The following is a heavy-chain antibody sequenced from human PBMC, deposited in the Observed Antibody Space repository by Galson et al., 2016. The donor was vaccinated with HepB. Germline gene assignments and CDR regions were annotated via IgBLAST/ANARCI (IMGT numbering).Heavy chain of an antibody. D-gene: IGHD2-21*02. CDR2: IKSKSEGTT. J-gene: IGHJ4*02. CDR1: GFNFNEVW. CDR3: RLVVTPEGLES. V-gene: IGHV3-15*01. Sequence: SLRLSCAGSGFNFNEVWMSWVRQAPGKGLEWVGRIKSKSEGTTDYAAPVKDRFIISGDDSKTTLYLQMNSLKTEDTARYYCRLVVTPEGLESWGQGTLVTVSS.